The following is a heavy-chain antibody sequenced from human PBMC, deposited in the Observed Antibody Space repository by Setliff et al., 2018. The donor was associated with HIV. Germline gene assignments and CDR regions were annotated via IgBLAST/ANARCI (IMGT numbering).Heavy chain of an antibody. J-gene: IGHJ4*02. CDR3: ARMGAKHAFDI. D-gene: IGHD1-26*01. CDR2: IRYDGSYR. V-gene: IGHV3-30*02. Sequence: PGGSLRLSCAVSGFTFISYGMYWVRQAPGKGLEWVAFIRYDGSYRYYVDSVKGRFTISRENSKNTLYLQMNSLRAEDTAVYYCARMGAKHAFDIWGQGTLVTVSS. CDR1: GFTFISYG.